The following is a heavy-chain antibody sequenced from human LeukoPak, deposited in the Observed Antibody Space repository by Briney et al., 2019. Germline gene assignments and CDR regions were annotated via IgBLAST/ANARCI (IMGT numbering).Heavy chain of an antibody. CDR2: IYYSGST. D-gene: IGHD3-10*01. J-gene: IGHJ5*02. CDR1: GGSISSYY. V-gene: IGHV4-59*01. CDR3: ARGPMVRVLKTPHHKNNWFDP. Sequence: PSETLSLTCTVSGGSISSYYWSWIRQPPGKGLEWIGYIYYSGSTNYNPSLKSRVTISVDTSKNQFSLKLSSVTAADTAVYYCARGPMVRVLKTPHHKNNWFDPWGQGTLVTVSS.